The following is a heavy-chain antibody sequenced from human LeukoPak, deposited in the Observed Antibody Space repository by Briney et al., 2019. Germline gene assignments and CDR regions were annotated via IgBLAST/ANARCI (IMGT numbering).Heavy chain of an antibody. V-gene: IGHV3-48*01. CDR3: ARAYYSSSWDELDY. D-gene: IGHD6-13*01. J-gene: IGHJ4*02. CDR1: GFTFSSYS. CDR2: ISSSSSTI. Sequence: GGSLRLSCAASGFTFSSYSMNWVRQAPGKGLEWVSYISSSSSTIYYADSVKGRFTISRDNAKNSLYLQMNSLRAEDTAVYYCARAYYSSSWDELDYWGQGTLVTVSS.